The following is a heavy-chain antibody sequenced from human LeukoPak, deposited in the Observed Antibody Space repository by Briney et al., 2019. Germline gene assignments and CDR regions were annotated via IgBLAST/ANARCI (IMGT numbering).Heavy chain of an antibody. CDR1: GYTFTSYD. CDR2: MNPNSGNT. V-gene: IGHV1-8*01. D-gene: IGHD1-26*01. Sequence: ASVKVSCKASGYTFTSYDINWVQQATGQGLEWMGWMNPNSGNTGYAQKFQGRVTMTRNTSISTAYMELSSLRSEDTAVYYCARGTLVAVRSVGATSLGYWGQGTLVTVSS. CDR3: ARGTLVAVRSVGATSLGY. J-gene: IGHJ4*02.